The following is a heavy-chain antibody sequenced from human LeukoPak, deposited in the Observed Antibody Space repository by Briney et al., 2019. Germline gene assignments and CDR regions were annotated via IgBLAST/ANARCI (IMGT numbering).Heavy chain of an antibody. V-gene: IGHV4-30-2*01. CDR2: VYHSGST. CDR1: GASTSSGGYS. CDR3: ARGGVRAFDI. J-gene: IGHJ3*02. Sequence: AQTLSLTCAVSGASTSSGGYSWSWIRQPPGKGLEWIGYVYHSGSTYYNPSLKSQVTISVDRSKNQFSLKLSSVTAADTAVYYCARGGVRAFDIWGQGTMVTVSS.